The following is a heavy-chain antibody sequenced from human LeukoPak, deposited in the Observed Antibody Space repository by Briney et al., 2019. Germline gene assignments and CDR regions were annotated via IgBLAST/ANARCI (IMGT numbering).Heavy chain of an antibody. D-gene: IGHD6-19*01. CDR2: ISGSGGST. Sequence: GSLRLSCAASGFTFSGYAMSWVRQAPGKGLEWVSAISGSGGSTYYADSVKGRFTISRDNSKNTLYLQMNSLRAEDTAVYYCAKYSGWYGPEYYFDYWGQGTLVTVSS. CDR3: AKYSGWYGPEYYFDY. CDR1: GFTFSGYA. V-gene: IGHV3-23*01. J-gene: IGHJ4*02.